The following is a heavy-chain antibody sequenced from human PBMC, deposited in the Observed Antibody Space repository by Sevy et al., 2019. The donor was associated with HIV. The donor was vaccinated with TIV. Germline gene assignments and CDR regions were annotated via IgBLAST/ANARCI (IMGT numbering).Heavy chain of an antibody. Sequence: GGSLRLSCAASGFTVTSNYINWVRQAPGKGLEWVSVIYNDGRTYYADSVKGRFTSSRDNSKNTVYLQMNSLRSEDTSVYYCAREPGGDYYFDYWGQRTLVTVSS. CDR1: GFTVTSNY. CDR2: IYNDGRT. D-gene: IGHD4-17*01. V-gene: IGHV3-66*02. CDR3: AREPGGDYYFDY. J-gene: IGHJ4*02.